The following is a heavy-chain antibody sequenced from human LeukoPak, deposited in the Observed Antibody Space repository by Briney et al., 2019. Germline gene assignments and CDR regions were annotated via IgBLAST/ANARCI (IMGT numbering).Heavy chain of an antibody. Sequence: PSETLSLTCAVYGGSFSGYYWSWIRQPPGKGLEWIGEINHSGSTNYNPSLKSRVTISIDTSKNQFSLKLSSVTAADTAVYYCARASSGTYYTFDYWGQGTLVTVSS. V-gene: IGHV4-34*01. CDR2: INHSGST. J-gene: IGHJ4*02. CDR3: ARASSGTYYTFDY. CDR1: GGSFSGYY. D-gene: IGHD3-10*01.